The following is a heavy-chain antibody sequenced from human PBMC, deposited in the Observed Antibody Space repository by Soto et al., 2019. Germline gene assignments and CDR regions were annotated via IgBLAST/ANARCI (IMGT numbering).Heavy chain of an antibody. D-gene: IGHD3-3*02. CDR3: ARGRISHGYHYHYDMDV. J-gene: IGHJ6*01. CDR2: INHSGST. V-gene: IGHV4-34*01. Sequence: SETLSLTCAVYGGSFSGYYWSWIRQPPGKGLEWIGQINHSGSTNYNPSLKSRVTISVDTSKNQFSLKLNSVTAADRAVYYCARGRISHGYHYHYDMDVWGQGTTVTVSS. CDR1: GGSFSGYY.